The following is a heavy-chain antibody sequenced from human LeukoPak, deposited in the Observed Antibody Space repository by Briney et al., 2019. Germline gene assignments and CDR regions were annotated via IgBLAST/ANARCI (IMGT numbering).Heavy chain of an antibody. CDR3: ARQYSCYDWSGQYYFDY. D-gene: IGHD5-12*01. J-gene: IGHJ4*02. CDR2: ISAYNGNT. Sequence: ASVKVSCKASGYTFTSYGISWVRQAPGQGLEWMGWISAYNGNTNYAQKLQGRVTMTTDTSTSKAYMELRSLRSDDTAVYYCARQYSCYDWSGQYYFDYWGQGTLVTVSS. V-gene: IGHV1-18*01. CDR1: GYTFTSYG.